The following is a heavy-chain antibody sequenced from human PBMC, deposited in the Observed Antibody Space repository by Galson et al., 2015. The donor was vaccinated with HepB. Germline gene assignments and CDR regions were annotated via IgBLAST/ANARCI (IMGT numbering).Heavy chain of an antibody. CDR3: ARDQLELRMGYYGMVV. D-gene: IGHD1-7*01. V-gene: IGHV3-23*01. J-gene: IGHJ6*02. CDR1: GFTFSSYA. Sequence: SLRLSCAASGFTFSSYAMSWVRQAPGKGLEWVSAISGSGGSTYYADSVKGRFTISRDNAKNSLYLQMNSLRAEDTAVYYCARDQLELRMGYYGMVVWGQGTTVTVSS. CDR2: ISGSGGST.